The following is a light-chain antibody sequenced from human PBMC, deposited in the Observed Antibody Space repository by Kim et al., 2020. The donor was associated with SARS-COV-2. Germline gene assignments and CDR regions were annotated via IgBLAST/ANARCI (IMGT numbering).Light chain of an antibody. CDR1: SSDIGAYNF. CDR3: SSYTTSNTWV. Sequence: GQSVTISCIGSSSDIGAYNFVSWYQHHPGEAPILMIYDVNMRPSGVSDRFSGSKSANTASLTISGLQAEDEADYHCSSYTTSNTWVFGGGTKVTVL. J-gene: IGLJ3*02. V-gene: IGLV2-14*03. CDR2: DVN.